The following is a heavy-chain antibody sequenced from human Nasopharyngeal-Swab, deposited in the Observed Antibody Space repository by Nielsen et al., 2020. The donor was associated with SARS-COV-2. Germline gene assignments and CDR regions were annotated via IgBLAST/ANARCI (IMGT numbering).Heavy chain of an antibody. Sequence: GESLKISCAASGFTFSSYAMSWVRQAPGKGLEWVSYLSSGTRTIFYADSVKGRFTISRDNAKNSLYLQMNDLRAEDTAVYYCARDHRGSGSFYYGMDVWGQGTTVTVSS. CDR2: LSSGTRTI. D-gene: IGHD3-10*01. CDR1: GFTFSSYA. V-gene: IGHV3-48*04. J-gene: IGHJ6*02. CDR3: ARDHRGSGSFYYGMDV.